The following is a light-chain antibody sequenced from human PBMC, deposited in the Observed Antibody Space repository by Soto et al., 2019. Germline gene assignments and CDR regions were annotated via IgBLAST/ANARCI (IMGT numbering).Light chain of an antibody. CDR3: CSYAGSNNYV. V-gene: IGLV2-8*01. J-gene: IGLJ1*01. Sequence: QSALTQPPSASGSPGQSVTISCTGTSSDVGGYNYVSWYQQHPDKAPKLMISEVSKRPSGVPDRFSGSKSGNTASLTVSGLQAEDEADYYCCSYAGSNNYVFGTGTKVTVL. CDR2: EVS. CDR1: SSDVGGYNY.